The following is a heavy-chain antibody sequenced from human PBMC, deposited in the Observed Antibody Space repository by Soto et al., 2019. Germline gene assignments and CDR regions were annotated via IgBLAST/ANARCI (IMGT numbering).Heavy chain of an antibody. D-gene: IGHD2-2*01. CDR1: GGSISSSSYY. CDR2: IYYSGST. V-gene: IGHV4-39*01. J-gene: IGHJ3*02. CDR3: ARLEFPQSPAAMYPRAAFDI. Sequence: QLQLQESGPGLVKPSETLSLTCTVSGGSISSSSYYWGWIRQPPGKGLEWIGSIYYSGSTYYNPSLKSRVTISVDTSKNQFSLKLSSVTAADTAVYYCARLEFPQSPAAMYPRAAFDIWGQGTMVTVSS.